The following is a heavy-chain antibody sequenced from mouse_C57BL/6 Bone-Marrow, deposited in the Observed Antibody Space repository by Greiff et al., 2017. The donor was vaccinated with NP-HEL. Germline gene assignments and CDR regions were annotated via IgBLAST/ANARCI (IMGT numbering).Heavy chain of an antibody. CDR3: TGRQGALYYFDV. CDR1: GYTFTSYW. V-gene: IGHV1-5*01. Sequence: EVQLQQSGTVLARPGASVKMSCKTSGYTFTSYWMHWVKQRPGQGLEWIGAIYPGNSDTSYNQKFKGKATLTAVTSARTAYMELRRLTSEDSAVCDCTGRQGALYYFDVWGKGTTLTVSS. J-gene: IGHJ2*01. CDR2: IYPGNSDT. D-gene: IGHD1-2*01.